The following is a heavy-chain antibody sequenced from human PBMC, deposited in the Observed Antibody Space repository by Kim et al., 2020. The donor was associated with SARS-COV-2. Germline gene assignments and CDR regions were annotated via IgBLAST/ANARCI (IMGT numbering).Heavy chain of an antibody. J-gene: IGHJ6*02. CDR2: IYYSGST. V-gene: IGHV4-59*01. D-gene: IGHD3-22*01. Sequence: SETLSLTCTVSGGSISSYYWSWIRQPPGKGLEWIGYIYYSGSTNYNPSLKSRVTISVDTSKNQFSLKLSSVTAADTAVYYCATGDYYDSSGSLPYYYYGMDVWGQGTTVTVSS. CDR3: ATGDYYDSSGSLPYYYYGMDV. CDR1: GGSISSYY.